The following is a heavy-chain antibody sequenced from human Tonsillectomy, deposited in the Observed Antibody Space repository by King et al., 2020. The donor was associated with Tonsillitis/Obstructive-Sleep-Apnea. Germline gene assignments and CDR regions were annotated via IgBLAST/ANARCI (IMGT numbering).Heavy chain of an antibody. Sequence: VTLKESGPALVKPTQTLTLTCTFSGFSLSTSEMCVSWIRQAPGKALEWLARIDWDDDKYYSTSLRTRLTISKDTSKNQVVLTMTNMDPVDTATYYCARIGLLGYAYMDVWGKGTTVTVSS. CDR2: IDWDDDK. J-gene: IGHJ6*04. V-gene: IGHV2-70*11. D-gene: IGHD2/OR15-2a*01. CDR3: ARIGLLGYAYMDV. CDR1: GFSLSTSEMC.